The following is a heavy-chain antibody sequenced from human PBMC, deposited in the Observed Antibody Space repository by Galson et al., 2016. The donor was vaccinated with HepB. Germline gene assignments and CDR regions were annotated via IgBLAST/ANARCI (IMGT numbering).Heavy chain of an antibody. CDR1: GSIFGNYW. CDR3: VRLTKMGLRRSFDY. Sequence: SLRLSCAASGSIFGNYWMHWVRQAPGKGLVWVSRIDSDGHSQNYADSVKGRFIISRDNAKNTLYLQMNSLRAEVTAMYYCVRLTKMGLRRSFDYWGQGTLVTVSS. D-gene: IGHD5-24*01. CDR2: IDSDGHSQ. J-gene: IGHJ4*02. V-gene: IGHV3-74*01.